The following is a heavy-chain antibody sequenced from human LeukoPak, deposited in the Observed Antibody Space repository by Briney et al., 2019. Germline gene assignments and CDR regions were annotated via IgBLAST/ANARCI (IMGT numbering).Heavy chain of an antibody. CDR2: ISGGGETV. CDR1: GFTFSSFE. CDR3: ARVSRATALTPPELDY. Sequence: GGSLRLSCAASGFTFSSFEMNWVRQAPGKGLEWVSYISGGGETVYYTDSVKGRFIISRDNAKNSLYLQMNSLRAEDTALYCCARVSRATALTPPELDYWGQGTLVTVSS. J-gene: IGHJ4*02. V-gene: IGHV3-48*03. D-gene: IGHD4-23*01.